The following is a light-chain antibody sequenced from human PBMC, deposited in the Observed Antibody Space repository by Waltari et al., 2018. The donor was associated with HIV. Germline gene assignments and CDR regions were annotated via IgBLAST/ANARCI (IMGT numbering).Light chain of an antibody. J-gene: IGLJ2*01. CDR2: EVS. CDR3: SSYTSSNTLVV. Sequence: QSALTPPASVSGSPGQSITISCTGTTSDVGGYNYVSWYQQHPGKAPKLMIYEVSNRPSGVSNRFSGSKSGNTASLTISGLQAEDEADYYCSSYTSSNTLVVFGGGTKLTVL. CDR1: TSDVGGYNY. V-gene: IGLV2-14*01.